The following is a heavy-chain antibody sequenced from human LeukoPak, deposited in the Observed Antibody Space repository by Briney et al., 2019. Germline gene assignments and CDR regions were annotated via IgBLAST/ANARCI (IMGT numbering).Heavy chain of an antibody. Sequence: SETLSLTCAVYGGSFSGYYWSWIRQPPGKGLEWIGEINHSGSTNYNPSLKSRVTISVDTSKNQFSLKLSSVTAADTAVYYCAIWGDRFFPFGSYWGQGTLVTVSS. CDR3: AIWGDRFFPFGSY. D-gene: IGHD3-10*01. CDR2: INHSGST. J-gene: IGHJ4*02. V-gene: IGHV4-34*01. CDR1: GGSFSGYY.